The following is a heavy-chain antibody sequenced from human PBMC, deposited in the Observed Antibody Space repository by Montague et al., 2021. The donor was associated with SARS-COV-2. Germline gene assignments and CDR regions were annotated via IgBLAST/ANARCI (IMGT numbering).Heavy chain of an antibody. CDR2: IYYSGST. V-gene: IGHV4-59*01. CDR1: GGSISSYY. Sequence: SETLSLTCTVSGGSISSYYWSWIRQPPGKGLEWIGYIYYSGSTNXNPSLKSRVTISVDTSKNQFSLKLSSVTAADTAVYYCARGGYYDYDFDIWGQGTMVTVSS. CDR3: ARGGYYDYDFDI. D-gene: IGHD3-22*01. J-gene: IGHJ3*02.